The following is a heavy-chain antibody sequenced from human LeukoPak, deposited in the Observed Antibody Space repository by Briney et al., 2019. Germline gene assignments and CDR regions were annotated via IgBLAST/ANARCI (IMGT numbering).Heavy chain of an antibody. J-gene: IGHJ3*02. CDR3: ARYTMVRGADI. D-gene: IGHD3-10*01. Sequence: PGGSLRLSCAASGFSVSSNYMSWVRQAPGKGLEWVSVIYSGGSTYYADSVKGRFTISRDNSKNTLYLQMNSLRAEDTAVYYRARYTMVRGADIWGQGTMVTVSS. V-gene: IGHV3-53*01. CDR2: IYSGGST. CDR1: GFSVSSNY.